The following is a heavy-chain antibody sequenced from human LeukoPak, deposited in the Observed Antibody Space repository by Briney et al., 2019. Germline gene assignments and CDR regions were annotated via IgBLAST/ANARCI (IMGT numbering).Heavy chain of an antibody. J-gene: IGHJ4*02. D-gene: IGHD3-22*01. Sequence: ASVKVSCKASGYTFTGYYMHWVRQAPGQGLEWMGWINPNSGGTNYAQKCQGRVTMTRDTSISTAYMELSRLRSDDTVVYYCARGGGRGYPHDYWGQGTLVNVSS. V-gene: IGHV1-2*02. CDR1: GYTFTGYY. CDR3: ARGGGRGYPHDY. CDR2: INPNSGGT.